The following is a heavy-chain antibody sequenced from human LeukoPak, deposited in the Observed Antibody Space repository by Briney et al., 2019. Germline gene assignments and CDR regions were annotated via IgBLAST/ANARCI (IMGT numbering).Heavy chain of an antibody. J-gene: IGHJ4*02. D-gene: IGHD2-15*01. CDR2: ISGSGGST. CDR1: GFTFSSYA. V-gene: IGHV3-23*01. Sequence: PGGSLRLSCAASGFTFSSYAMSWVRQAPGKGLEWVSAISGSGGSTYYADSVKGRFTISRDNSKNTLYLQMNSLRAEDTAVYYCAKGYCSGGSCYHSFDYWGQGTLVTVSS. CDR3: AKGYCSGGSCYHSFDY.